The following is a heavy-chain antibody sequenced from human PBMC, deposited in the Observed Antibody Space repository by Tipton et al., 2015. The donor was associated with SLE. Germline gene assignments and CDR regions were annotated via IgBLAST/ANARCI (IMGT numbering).Heavy chain of an antibody. J-gene: IGHJ4*02. CDR2: IYYSGST. CDR3: VRDRGVTGYFDY. CDR1: GGSISTGGYY. D-gene: IGHD3-10*01. Sequence: TLSLTCTVSGGSISTGGYYWSWIRQNSGKGLEWLGYIYYSGSTYYNPSLQSRVSMSVDTSKNQFSLNLGSVTAADTAVYYCVRDRGVTGYFDYWGQGLLVTVSS. V-gene: IGHV4-31*03.